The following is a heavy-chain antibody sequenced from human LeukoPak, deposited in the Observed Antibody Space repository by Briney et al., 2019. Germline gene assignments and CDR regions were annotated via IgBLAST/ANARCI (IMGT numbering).Heavy chain of an antibody. CDR1: GFTFSSYA. D-gene: IGHD5-18*01. CDR3: ARDEGGYSYGSPYY. Sequence: PGGSLRLSCAASGFTFSSYAMHWVRQAPGKGLEGVTVISYDGSNKYYADSVKGRFTISRDNSKNTLYLQMNSLRAEDTAVYYCARDEGGYSYGSPYYWGQGTLVTVSS. CDR2: ISYDGSNK. J-gene: IGHJ4*02. V-gene: IGHV3-30-3*01.